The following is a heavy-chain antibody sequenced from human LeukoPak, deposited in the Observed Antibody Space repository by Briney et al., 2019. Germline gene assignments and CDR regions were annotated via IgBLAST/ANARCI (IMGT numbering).Heavy chain of an antibody. CDR2: INNDGSST. CDR3: ARDHWEYYFDY. D-gene: IGHD7-27*01. Sequence: QPGGSLRLSCAASGFIFSSYAMSWVRQAPGKGLVWVSRINNDGSSTSYADSVRGRFTISRDNAKNTLYLQMNSLRAEDSAVYFCARDHWEYYFDYWGQGTLVTVSS. V-gene: IGHV3-74*01. J-gene: IGHJ4*02. CDR1: GFIFSSYA.